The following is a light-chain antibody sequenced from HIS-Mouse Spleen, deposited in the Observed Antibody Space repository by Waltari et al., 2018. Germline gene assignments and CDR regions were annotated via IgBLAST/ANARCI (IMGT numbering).Light chain of an antibody. V-gene: IGKV1-9*01. CDR3: QQLNSYPPT. J-gene: IGKJ1*01. CDR1: QGISSY. CDR2: AAS. Sequence: IQLTQSPSSLSASEGKESTIPCRASQGISSYLAWYQQKPGKAPKLLIYAASTLQSGVPSRFSGSGSGTEFTLTISSLQPEDFATYYCQQLNSYPPTFGQGTKVEIK.